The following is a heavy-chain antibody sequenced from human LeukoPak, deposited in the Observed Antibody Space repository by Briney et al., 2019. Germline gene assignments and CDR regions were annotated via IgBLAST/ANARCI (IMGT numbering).Heavy chain of an antibody. J-gene: IGHJ5*02. Sequence: SETLSLTCTVSSGSIGSSSNYWGWIRQAPGKGLEWIGNVYYSGSTFYNPTLKSRVTISVDTSKNQFSLKLRSVTAADTAIYYCARASFNVVFGNWFDPWGQGTLVTVSS. D-gene: IGHD2-8*01. V-gene: IGHV4-39*01. CDR1: SGSIGSSSNY. CDR2: VYYSGST. CDR3: ARASFNVVFGNWFDP.